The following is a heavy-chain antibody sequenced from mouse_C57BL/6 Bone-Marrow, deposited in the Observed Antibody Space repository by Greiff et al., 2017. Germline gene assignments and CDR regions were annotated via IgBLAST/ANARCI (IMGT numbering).Heavy chain of an antibody. CDR1: GYTFTDYY. CDR2: IYPGSGNT. Sequence: QVQLQQSGAELVRPGASVKLSCKASGYTFTDYYINWVKQRPGQGLEWIARIYPGSGNTYYKEKFKGKATLTAEISSSTAYMQLSSLASEDSAGDFCARRGGYYWFAYWGQGTLVTVSA. CDR3: ARRGGYYWFAY. V-gene: IGHV1-76*01. D-gene: IGHD2-3*01. J-gene: IGHJ3*01.